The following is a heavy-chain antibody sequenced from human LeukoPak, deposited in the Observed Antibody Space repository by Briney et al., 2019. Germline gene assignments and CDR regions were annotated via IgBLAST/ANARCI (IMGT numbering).Heavy chain of an antibody. J-gene: IGHJ4*02. Sequence: LSCAXXGFXFSSYEMNWVRQAPGKGLEWVXYXSSSGSTIYYADSVKGRFTISRDNAKNSLYLQMNSLRAEDTAVYYCARVPLYSSGWYAEIDYWGQGTLVTVSS. D-gene: IGHD6-19*01. CDR3: ARVPLYSSGWYAEIDY. V-gene: IGHV3-48*03. CDR2: XSSSGSTI. CDR1: GFXFSSYE.